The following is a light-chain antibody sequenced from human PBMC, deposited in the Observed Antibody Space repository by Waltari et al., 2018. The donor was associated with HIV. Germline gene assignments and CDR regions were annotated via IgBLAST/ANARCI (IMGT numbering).Light chain of an antibody. CDR2: GNI. V-gene: IGLV1-40*01. J-gene: IGLJ2*01. CDR3: QSYDVSLSGSI. CDR1: SSHIWAVYD. Sequence: QSVLTPPPSVSGAPGQRVTISCTGSSSHIWAVYDVPWYQQLPGTAPKLLINGNINRPSGVSDRFSDFKSGTSASLAITGLQTEDEADYYCQSYDVSLSGSIFGGGTKLTVL.